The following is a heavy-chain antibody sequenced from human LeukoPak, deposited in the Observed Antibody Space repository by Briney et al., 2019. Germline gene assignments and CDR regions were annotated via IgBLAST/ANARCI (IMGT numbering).Heavy chain of an antibody. CDR1: GFTFSRYW. CDR2: IKSDGKT. J-gene: IGHJ1*01. D-gene: IGHD3-3*01. CDR3: ARAPSEVGGYYPEYFRH. V-gene: IGHV3-74*01. Sequence: GGSLRLSCEASGFTFSRYWMHWVRHAPGKGLVWVSRIKSDGKTNYADSVKCRFTISRDNAKNTVSLQMNSLRADDTGVYYCARAPSEVGGYYPEYFRHWGQGTLVTVSS.